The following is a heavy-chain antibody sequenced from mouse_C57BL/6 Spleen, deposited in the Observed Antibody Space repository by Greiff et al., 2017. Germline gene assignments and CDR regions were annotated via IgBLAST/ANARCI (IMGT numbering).Heavy chain of an antibody. J-gene: IGHJ2*01. CDR2: ISSGSSTI. Sequence: EVLLVESGGGLVKPGGSLKLSCAASGFTFSDYGMYWVRQAPEKGLEWVAYISSGSSTIYYADTVKGRFTISRDNAKNTLFLQMNSMRPEDKAMAYCATVVAGDAFDYWGQGTTLTVSS. CDR3: ATVVAGDAFDY. CDR1: GFTFSDYG. V-gene: IGHV5-17*01. D-gene: IGHD1-1*01.